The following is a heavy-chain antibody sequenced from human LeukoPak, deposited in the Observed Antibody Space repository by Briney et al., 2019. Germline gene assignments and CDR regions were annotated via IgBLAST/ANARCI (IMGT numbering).Heavy chain of an antibody. CDR3: ARLRVVPAPHRPAYYYYAMDV. CDR1: GGSLSSGGYY. J-gene: IGHJ6*02. D-gene: IGHD2-2*01. V-gene: IGHV4-31*03. Sequence: SDTLSHTCTVSGGSLSSGGYYWRSTRQPPVTRLEWLGYIYYSASTYYNPSLKRRVTISGDTPKNQFSLKLGSLTAADPAVYHCARLRVVPAPHRPAYYYYAMDVWGQGPTVTVSS. CDR2: IYYSAST.